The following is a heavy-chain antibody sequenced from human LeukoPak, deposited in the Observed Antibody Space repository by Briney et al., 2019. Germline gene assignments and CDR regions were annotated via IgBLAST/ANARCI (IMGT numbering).Heavy chain of an antibody. CDR1: GFTVSSNY. CDR2: IYSGGST. Sequence: PGGSLRLSCAASGFTVSSNYMSWVRQAPGKGLEWVAAIYSGGSTYYADSVKGRFTISRDNSKNTLYLQMNDLRGEDTAIYYCARDAGNSGYGCDLWGQGTLVTVSS. V-gene: IGHV3-53*01. J-gene: IGHJ5*02. CDR3: ARDAGNSGYGCDL. D-gene: IGHD5-12*01.